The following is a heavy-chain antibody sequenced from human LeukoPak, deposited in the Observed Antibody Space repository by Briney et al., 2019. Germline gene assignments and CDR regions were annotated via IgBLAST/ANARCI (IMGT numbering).Heavy chain of an antibody. D-gene: IGHD3-22*01. J-gene: IGHJ4*02. CDR3: ARDYEGTGYYDSGGYHLY. V-gene: IGHV1-18*01. Sequence: ASVKVSCETPGYTFTTHGFTWVRQAPGQGLEWMGWISGYNGNTYYAQNFQGRVTMTTDTSTNTAYMELKNLRSDDTAVYYCARDYEGTGYYDSGGYHLYWGQGTLVTVSS. CDR1: GYTFTTHG. CDR2: ISGYNGNT.